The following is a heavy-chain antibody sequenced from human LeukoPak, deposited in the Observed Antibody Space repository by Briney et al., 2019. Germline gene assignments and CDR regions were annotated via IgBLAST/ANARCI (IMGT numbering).Heavy chain of an antibody. CDR3: ARDDIAARPPDWYMDV. CDR2: ISYDGSNK. J-gene: IGHJ6*03. V-gene: IGHV3-30-3*01. D-gene: IGHD6-6*01. CDR1: GFTFSSYA. Sequence: PGGSLRLSCVASGFTFSSYAMHWVRQAPGKGLEWVAVISYDGSNKYYADSVKGRFTISRDNSKNTLYLQMNSLRAEDTAVYYCARDDIAARPPDWYMDVWGKGTTVTVSS.